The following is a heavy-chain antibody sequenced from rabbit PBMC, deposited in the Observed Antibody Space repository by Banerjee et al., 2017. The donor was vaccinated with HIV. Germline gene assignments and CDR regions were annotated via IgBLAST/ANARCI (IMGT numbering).Heavy chain of an antibody. J-gene: IGHJ6*01. CDR1: GFSVSSSDY. CDR3: ARGFAGSGGYGYPCLKF. CDR2: IAVGSSDST. D-gene: IGHD6-1*01. V-gene: IGHV1S45*01. Sequence: QQQLEESGGDLVKPEGSLTLTCTASGFSVSSSDYMYWVRQAPGKRPEWIACIAVGSSDSTYYASWAKGRFTISKTSSTTVTLQMTSLTVADTATYFCARGFAGSGGYGYPCLKFWGQGTLVTVS.